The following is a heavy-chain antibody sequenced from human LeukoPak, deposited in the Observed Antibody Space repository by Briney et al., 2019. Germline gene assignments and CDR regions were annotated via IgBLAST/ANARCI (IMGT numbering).Heavy chain of an antibody. Sequence: SVKVSCKASGGTFSSYAISWVRQAPGQGLEWMGGIIPIFGTANYAQKFQGRVTITADESTSTAYMELSSLRSEDTAVYYCARERGDIVVVPAAMDVWGQRTTVTVSS. J-gene: IGHJ6*02. CDR1: GGTFSSYA. D-gene: IGHD2-2*01. V-gene: IGHV1-69*13. CDR3: ARERGDIVVVPAAMDV. CDR2: IIPIFGTA.